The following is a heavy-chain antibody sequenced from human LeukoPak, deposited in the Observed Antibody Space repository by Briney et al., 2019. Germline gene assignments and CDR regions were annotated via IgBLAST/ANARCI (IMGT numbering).Heavy chain of an antibody. CDR1: GYTFTGYY. J-gene: IGHJ4*02. CDR3: ARGWGYYDILTGYYREYYFDC. CDR2: INPNSGGT. Sequence: ASVKVSCKASGYTFTGYYMHWVRQAPGQGLEWMGWINPNSGGTNYAQKFQGRVTMTRDTSISTAYMELSRLRSDDTAVYYCARGWGYYDILTGYYREYYFDCWGQGTLVTVSS. D-gene: IGHD3-9*01. V-gene: IGHV1-2*02.